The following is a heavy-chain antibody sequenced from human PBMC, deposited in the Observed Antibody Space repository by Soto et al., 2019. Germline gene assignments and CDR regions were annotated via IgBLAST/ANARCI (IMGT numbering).Heavy chain of an antibody. CDR3: ATALEYSSGPSYYYYGMDV. CDR2: ISSSSSYI. CDR1: GFTFSSYS. V-gene: IGHV3-21*01. Sequence: TGGSLRLSCAASGFTFSSYSMNRVRQAPGKGLEWVSSISSSSSYIYYADSVKGRFTISRDNAKNSLYLQMNSLRAEDTAVYYCATALEYSSGPSYYYYGMDVWGQGTTVTVSS. J-gene: IGHJ6*02. D-gene: IGHD6-25*01.